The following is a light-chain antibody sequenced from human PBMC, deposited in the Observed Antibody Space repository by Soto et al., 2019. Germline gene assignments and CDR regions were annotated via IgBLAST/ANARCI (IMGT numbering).Light chain of an antibody. CDR3: CSYAGSSTFLYV. CDR2: EVS. CDR1: SSDVGSYNL. V-gene: IGLV2-23*02. J-gene: IGLJ1*01. Sequence: QSALTQPASVSGSPGQSITISCAGTSSDVGSYNLVSWYQQHPGKAPKLMIYEVSKRPSGVSNRFSGSKSGNTASLTISGLQAEDEADYYCCSYAGSSTFLYVFGTGTKVXVL.